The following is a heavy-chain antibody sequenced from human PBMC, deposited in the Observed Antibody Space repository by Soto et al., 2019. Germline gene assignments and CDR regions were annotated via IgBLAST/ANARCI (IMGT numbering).Heavy chain of an antibody. Sequence: AGGSLRLSCAASGFTFSDYYMSWIRQAPGKGLEWVSYISSSSYTNYADSVRGRFTISRDNAKNSLYLQMNSLGAEDTAVYYCARTHCSSTSCYTETFDYWGQGTLVTVSS. CDR1: GFTFSDYY. J-gene: IGHJ4*02. V-gene: IGHV3-11*06. CDR3: ARTHCSSTSCYTETFDY. D-gene: IGHD2-2*02. CDR2: ISSSSYT.